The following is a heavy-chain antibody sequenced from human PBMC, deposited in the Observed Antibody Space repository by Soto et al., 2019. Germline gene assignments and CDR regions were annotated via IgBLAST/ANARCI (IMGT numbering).Heavy chain of an antibody. J-gene: IGHJ6*02. V-gene: IGHV3-33*01. CDR3: ARDQVAKIVEYYYGMDV. CDR1: GFTFSSYG. CDR2: IWYDGSNK. D-gene: IGHD5-12*01. Sequence: GGSLRLSCAASGFTFSSYGMHWVRQAPGKGLEWVAVIWYDGSNKYYADSVKGRFTISRDNSKNTLYLQMNSLRAEDTAVYYCARDQVAKIVEYYYGMDVWGQGTTVTVSS.